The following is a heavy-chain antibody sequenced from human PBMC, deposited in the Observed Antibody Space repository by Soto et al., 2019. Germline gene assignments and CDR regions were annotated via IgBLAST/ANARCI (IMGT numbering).Heavy chain of an antibody. CDR2: INPNSGGT. CDR1: GYTFTGYY. V-gene: IGHV1-2*04. Sequence: ASVNVSCKSSGYTFTGYYIHWVRQAPGQGLEWMGWINPNSGGTNYAQKFQGWVTMTRDTSISTAYMELSRLRSDDTAVYYCAREVVPAAIPYYGMDVWGQGTTVT. D-gene: IGHD2-2*02. CDR3: AREVVPAAIPYYGMDV. J-gene: IGHJ6*02.